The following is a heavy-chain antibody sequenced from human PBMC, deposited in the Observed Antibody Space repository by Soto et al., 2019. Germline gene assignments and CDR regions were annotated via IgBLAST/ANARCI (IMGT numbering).Heavy chain of an antibody. Sequence: GGSLILSCAASGFPFSRYGMSWVRQAPGKGLEWVANIKQDGSEKYYVDSVKGRFTISRDNAKNSLYLQMNSLRAEDTAVYYCARFYYDSSGYLPSPYYYYYGMDVWGQGTTVTVS. CDR3: ARFYYDSSGYLPSPYYYYYGMDV. CDR2: IKQDGSEK. J-gene: IGHJ6*02. CDR1: GFPFSRYG. V-gene: IGHV3-7*04. D-gene: IGHD3-22*01.